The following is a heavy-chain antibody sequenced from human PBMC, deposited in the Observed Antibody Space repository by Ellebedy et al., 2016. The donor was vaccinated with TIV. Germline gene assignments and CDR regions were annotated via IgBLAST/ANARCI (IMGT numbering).Heavy chain of an antibody. CDR3: AKDRYGDYVVYFDY. CDR2: IWFDGSHK. CDR1: GFTFSSYG. V-gene: IGHV3-33*06. D-gene: IGHD4-17*01. J-gene: IGHJ4*02. Sequence: GESLKISCAASGFTFSSYGMHWVRQAPDKGLEWVAVIWFDGSHKYCVDSVKGRFTISRDNSKNTLYLQMSSLRADDTAIYYCAKDRYGDYVVYFDYWGQGTLVTVSS.